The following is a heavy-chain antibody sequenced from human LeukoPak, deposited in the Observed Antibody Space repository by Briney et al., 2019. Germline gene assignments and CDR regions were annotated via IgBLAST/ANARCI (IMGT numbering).Heavy chain of an antibody. CDR3: GRGRELWWYFDL. Sequence: PSETLSLTCTVSGGSISSYYWSWIQQPPGKGLEWIGYIYYSGSTNYNPSLKSRVTISVDTSKNQFSLKLSSVTAADTAVYYCGRGRELWWYFDLWGPGTLVTVSS. V-gene: IGHV4-59*01. J-gene: IGHJ2*01. CDR2: IYYSGST. D-gene: IGHD2-21*01. CDR1: GGSISSYY.